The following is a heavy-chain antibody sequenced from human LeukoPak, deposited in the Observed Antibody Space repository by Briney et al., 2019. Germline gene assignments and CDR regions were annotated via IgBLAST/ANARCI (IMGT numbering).Heavy chain of an antibody. J-gene: IGHJ5*01. Sequence: GGSLRLSCAASGFTFSSYWMSWVRQAPGKGLEWVANIKQDGSEKYYVDSVKGRFTISRDNAKNSLYLQMNSLRPEDTAVYYCARDQQNGYSSGWSFDSWGQGTLVTVSS. V-gene: IGHV3-7*01. D-gene: IGHD6-19*01. CDR2: IKQDGSEK. CDR1: GFTFSSYW. CDR3: ARDQQNGYSSGWSFDS.